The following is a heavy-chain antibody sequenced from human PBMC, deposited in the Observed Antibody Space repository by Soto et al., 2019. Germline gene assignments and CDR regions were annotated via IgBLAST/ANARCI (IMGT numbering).Heavy chain of an antibody. CDR3: AKEIYVAVAGTRYYYYYGMDV. J-gene: IGHJ6*02. CDR2: ISYDGSNK. CDR1: GCTFSSYG. V-gene: IGHV3-30*18. Sequence: GGFKRHPCAVSGCTFSSYGMHWVRQAPGKGLEWVAVISYDGSNKYYADSVKGRFTISRDNSKNTLYLQMNSLRAEDTAVYYCAKEIYVAVAGTRYYYYYGMDVWGQGTTVTVSS. D-gene: IGHD6-19*01.